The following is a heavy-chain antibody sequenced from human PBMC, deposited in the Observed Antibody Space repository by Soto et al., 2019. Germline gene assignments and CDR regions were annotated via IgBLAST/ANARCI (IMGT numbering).Heavy chain of an antibody. Sequence: ELHLEESGGGLVQPGGSLRLSCVASGSSVSTFGMNWVRQAPGEGLEWVAYISSSSTTIFYGGSVKGRFTASRDNAENSMYLEMNNLRVEDTAIYYCARDKGGSVAGFNWFDPWVHGTLVTVSS. CDR1: GSSVSTFG. D-gene: IGHD6-19*01. CDR2: ISSSSTTI. CDR3: ARDKGGSVAGFNWFDP. V-gene: IGHV3-48*01. J-gene: IGHJ5*02.